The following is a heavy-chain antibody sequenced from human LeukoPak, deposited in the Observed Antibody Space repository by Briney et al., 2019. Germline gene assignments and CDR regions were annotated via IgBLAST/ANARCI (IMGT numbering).Heavy chain of an antibody. CDR1: GYSFTKYW. V-gene: IGHV5-51*01. J-gene: IGHJ5*02. D-gene: IGHD1-26*01. Sequence: GESLKISCSTSGYSFTKYWDGWGRQMPREGVEGMVIIYSGGSDTKYSPSLQGQVTISAHKSISTAYLQWSSMKASDSAMYYCARGNNENYYDWFDPWGKGTLVTVSS. CDR2: IYSGGSDT. CDR3: ARGNNENYYDWFDP.